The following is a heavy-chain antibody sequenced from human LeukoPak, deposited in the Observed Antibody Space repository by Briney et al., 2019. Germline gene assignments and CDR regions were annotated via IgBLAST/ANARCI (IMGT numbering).Heavy chain of an antibody. CDR3: ARHDTRGGAYDI. J-gene: IGHJ3*02. CDR1: GASISSYY. Sequence: SETLSLTCTVSGASISSYYWSWIRQPPGKGLGYIGYIHYSGITNYNPSLKSRVTISVDTSKNQFSLRLSSVTAADTAVYYCARHDTRGGAYDIWGQGTMVTVSS. D-gene: IGHD3-10*01. CDR2: IHYSGIT. V-gene: IGHV4-59*08.